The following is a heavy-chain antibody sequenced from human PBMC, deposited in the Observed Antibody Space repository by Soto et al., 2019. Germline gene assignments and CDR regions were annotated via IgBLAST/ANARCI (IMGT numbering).Heavy chain of an antibody. CDR3: AGHGRLGRAPTFYYGMDV. D-gene: IGHD7-27*01. J-gene: IGHJ6*02. CDR1: GYSGTSYW. CDR2: IDASESYT. V-gene: IGHV5-10-1*01. Sequence: HGESLKISCKGSGYSGTSYWISWLRQMPVKGLEWMGSIDASESYTTYSPSFQGHVTISADKSISTAYLQWSSLKASDTAMYYCAGHGRLGRAPTFYYGMDVWGQGTTVTVSS.